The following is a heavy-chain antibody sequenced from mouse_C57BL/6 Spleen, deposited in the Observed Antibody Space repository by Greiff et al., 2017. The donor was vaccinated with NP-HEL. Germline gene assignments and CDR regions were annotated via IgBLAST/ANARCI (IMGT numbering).Heavy chain of an antibody. Sequence: EVMLVESGGGLVKPGGSLKLSCAASGFTFSDYGMHWVRQAPEKGLEWVAYISSGSSTIYYADTVKGRFTISRDNAKNTTFLQMTSLRSEDTAMYYCARGRGYYPYYFDYWGQGTTLTVSS. V-gene: IGHV5-17*01. CDR2: ISSGSSTI. J-gene: IGHJ2*01. D-gene: IGHD2-3*01. CDR1: GFTFSDYG. CDR3: ARGRGYYPYYFDY.